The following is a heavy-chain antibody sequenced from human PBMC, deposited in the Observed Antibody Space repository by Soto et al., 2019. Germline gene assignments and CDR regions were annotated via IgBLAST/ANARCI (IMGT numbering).Heavy chain of an antibody. J-gene: IGHJ6*02. D-gene: IGHD2-2*01. CDR2: IIPIFGSA. V-gene: IGHV1-69*01. CDR1: GGTFSSYA. CDR3: ARGVLGYCSSTRCSTSKAVAGNSQDYGMDV. Sequence: QVQLVQSGAEVKKPGSSVKVSCKASGGTFSSYAISWVRQAPGQGLEWMGGIIPIFGSANSAQKFQGRGTIPAGESTSTAYMELRSLRSQDTAVYYCARGVLGYCSSTRCSTSKAVAGNSQDYGMDVWGQGPSVTGSS.